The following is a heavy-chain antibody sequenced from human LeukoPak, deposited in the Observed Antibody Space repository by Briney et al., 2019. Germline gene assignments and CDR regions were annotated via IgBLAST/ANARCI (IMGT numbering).Heavy chain of an antibody. CDR2: ISCSGGST. CDR3: ARHITMVRGVIKRPDRFFDL. V-gene: IGHV3-23*01. J-gene: IGHJ2*01. Sequence: GGSLRLSCAASGFTFSSYAMSWVRQAPGKGLEWVSGISCSGGSTYYADSVKGRFTISRDNSQNTLYLQMNSLRAEDTAVYYCARHITMVRGVIKRPDRFFDLWGRGTLVTVSS. CDR1: GFTFSSYA. D-gene: IGHD3-10*01.